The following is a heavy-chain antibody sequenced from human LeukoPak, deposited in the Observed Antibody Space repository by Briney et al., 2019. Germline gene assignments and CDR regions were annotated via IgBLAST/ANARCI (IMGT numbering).Heavy chain of an antibody. CDR3: TRGGWCSSTSCYRFDP. D-gene: IGHD2-2*01. Sequence: PGGTLRLSCAASGFTFSGSAMHWVRQASGKGLEWVGRIRSKANSYATAYAASVKGRFTISRDDSKNTAYLQMNSLKTEDTAVYYCTRGGWCSSTSCYRFDPWGQGTLVTVSS. J-gene: IGHJ5*02. CDR1: GFTFSGSA. V-gene: IGHV3-73*01. CDR2: IRSKANSYAT.